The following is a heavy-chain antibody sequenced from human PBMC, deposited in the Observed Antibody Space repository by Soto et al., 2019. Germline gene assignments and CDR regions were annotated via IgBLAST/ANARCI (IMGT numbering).Heavy chain of an antibody. J-gene: IGHJ5*02. CDR1: GXTXSNAX. Sequence: EVQLVESGGGLVEPGGSLRLSXXXXGXTXSNAXMXWVRXXXGXGLEWVGRIKSKTDGGTTDYAAPVKGRFTISRDDSKNTMYLQMNSLKTEDTXVYXXXXXXXPMIRPWGQGTLVTVSS. V-gene: IGHV3-15*01. D-gene: IGHD3-22*01. CDR3: XXXXXPMIRP. CDR2: IKSKTDGGTT.